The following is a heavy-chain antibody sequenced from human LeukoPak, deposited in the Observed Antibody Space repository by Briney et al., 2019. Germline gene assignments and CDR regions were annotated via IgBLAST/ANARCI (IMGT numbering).Heavy chain of an antibody. CDR2: INSDGSST. CDR1: GFTFSSYW. CDR3: ARVQVGAAPFDY. V-gene: IGHV3-74*01. J-gene: IGHJ4*02. D-gene: IGHD1-26*01. Sequence: PGGSLRLSCAASGFTFSSYWMHWVRQAPGKGLVWVSRINSDGSSTSYADSVKGRFTISRDNAKNTLYLQMNSLRAEDTAVYYCARVQVGAAPFDYWGQGTLVTVSS.